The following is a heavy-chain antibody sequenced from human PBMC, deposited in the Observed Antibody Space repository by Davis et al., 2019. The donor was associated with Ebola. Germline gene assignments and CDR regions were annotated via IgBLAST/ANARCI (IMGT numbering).Heavy chain of an antibody. CDR1: GYTFTGNY. CDR3: ARGGITMMVVTRDYYYGLDV. CDR2: INPNSGGT. Sequence: AASVKVSCKASGYTFTGNYIQWVRQAPGQGLEWMGRINPNSGGTNYAQKFQGRVTMSRDTSTTTAYMEMRRLRSDDTAVYFCARGGITMMVVTRDYYYGLDVWGQGTTVTVSS. J-gene: IGHJ6*02. D-gene: IGHD3-22*01. V-gene: IGHV1-2*06.